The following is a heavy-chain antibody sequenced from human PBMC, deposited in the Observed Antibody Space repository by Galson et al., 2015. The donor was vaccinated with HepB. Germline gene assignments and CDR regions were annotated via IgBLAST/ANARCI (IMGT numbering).Heavy chain of an antibody. CDR1: GFTFSSYW. V-gene: IGHV3-7*03. CDR3: ARDYSSSWYRSVDY. CDR2: IKQDGSEK. J-gene: IGHJ4*02. D-gene: IGHD6-13*01. Sequence: SLRLSCAASGFTFSSYWMSWVRQAPGKGLEWVANIKQDGSEKYYVDSVKGRFTISRDNAKNSLYLQMNSLRAEDTAVYYCARDYSSSWYRSVDYWGQGTLVTVSS.